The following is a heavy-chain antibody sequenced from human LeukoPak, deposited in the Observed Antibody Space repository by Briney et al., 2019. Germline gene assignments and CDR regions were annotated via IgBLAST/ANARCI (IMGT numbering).Heavy chain of an antibody. CDR1: GFTFSNFG. J-gene: IGHJ4*02. V-gene: IGHV3-30*18. D-gene: IGHD3-9*01. Sequence: GGSLRLSCAASGFTFSNFGMHWARQAPGKGLEWVAVVSHDGSNKYYADSVKGRFSISRDNSKNTVYLQMNSLRAEDTAVYYCAKGSPRFYDILDYWGQGTLITVPS. CDR3: AKGSPRFYDILDY. CDR2: VSHDGSNK.